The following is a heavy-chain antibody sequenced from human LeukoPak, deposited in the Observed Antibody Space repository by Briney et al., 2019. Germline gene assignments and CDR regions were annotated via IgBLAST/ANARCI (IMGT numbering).Heavy chain of an antibody. D-gene: IGHD3-10*01. Sequence: EASVKVSFKVSGYTLTELSMHWVRQAPGKGLEWMGGFDPEDGETIYAQKFQGRVTMTEDTSTDTAYMELSSLRSEDTAVYYCATDRDTMVRGVIIPHGMDVWGQGTTVTVSS. CDR3: ATDRDTMVRGVIIPHGMDV. J-gene: IGHJ6*02. CDR2: FDPEDGET. V-gene: IGHV1-24*01. CDR1: GYTLTELS.